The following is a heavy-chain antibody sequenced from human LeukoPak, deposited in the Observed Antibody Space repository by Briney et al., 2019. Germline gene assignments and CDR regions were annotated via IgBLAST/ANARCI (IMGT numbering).Heavy chain of an antibody. D-gene: IGHD2-8*01. V-gene: IGHV4-39*01. Sequence: SETLSLTCTVSGGSISTSYYWGWIRQPPGKGLEWIGSIYYSGTTYYNPSLKSRVTISVDTSKNQFSLKLSSVTAADTAVYYCARSSNGVSRFDYWGQGTLVTASS. J-gene: IGHJ4*02. CDR1: GGSISTSYY. CDR3: ARSSNGVSRFDY. CDR2: IYYSGTT.